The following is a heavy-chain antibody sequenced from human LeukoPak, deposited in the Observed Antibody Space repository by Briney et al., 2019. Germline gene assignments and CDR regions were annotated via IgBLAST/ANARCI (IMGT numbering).Heavy chain of an antibody. CDR3: AKVTGIYCGGDCRYFDY. D-gene: IGHD2-21*02. CDR2: ISGSGGST. V-gene: IGHV3-23*01. J-gene: IGHJ4*02. Sequence: GGSLRLSCAASGFSFSSNWMHWVRQAPGKGLEWVSAISGSGGSTYYADSVKGRFTISRDNSKNTLYLQMNSLRAEDTAVYYCAKVTGIYCGGDCRYFDYWGQGTLVTVSS. CDR1: GFSFSSNW.